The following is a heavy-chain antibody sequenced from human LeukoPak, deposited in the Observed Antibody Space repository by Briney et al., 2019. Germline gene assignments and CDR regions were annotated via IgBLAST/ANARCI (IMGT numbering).Heavy chain of an antibody. V-gene: IGHV3-7*04. CDR1: GFTFSSYW. CDR2: IKQDGSEK. D-gene: IGHD4/OR15-4a*01. J-gene: IGHJ4*02. CDR3: SRGLLIDY. Sequence: PGGSLRLSCAASGFTFSSYWMTWVRQAPGEGLEWVANIKQDGSEKYYVDSVKGRFTISRDNAKNSLYLQLNSLRAEDTAVYYCSRGLLIDYWGQGTLVTVSS.